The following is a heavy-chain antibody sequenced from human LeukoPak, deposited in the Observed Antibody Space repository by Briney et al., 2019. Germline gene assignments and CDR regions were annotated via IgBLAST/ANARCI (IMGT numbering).Heavy chain of an antibody. CDR1: GFTFSSYA. CDR2: ISYDGSNK. V-gene: IGHV3-30-3*01. D-gene: IGHD3-3*01. J-gene: IGHJ4*02. Sequence: GRSLRLSCAASGFTFSSYAMHWVRQAPGKGLEWVAVISYDGSNKYYADSVKGRFTISRDNSKNTLYLQKNSLRAEDTAVYYCASVYVSGYLDYWGQGTLVTVSS. CDR3: ASVYVSGYLDY.